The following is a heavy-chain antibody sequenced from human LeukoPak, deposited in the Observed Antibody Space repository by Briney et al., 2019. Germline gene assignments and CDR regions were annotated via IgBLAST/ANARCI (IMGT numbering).Heavy chain of an antibody. CDR1: GFTFSDFA. J-gene: IGHJ6*02. CDR2: ISSNGISP. D-gene: IGHD3-3*01. Sequence: PGGSLRLSCAASGFTFSDFAMHWLRQAPGKGLEYVSTISSNGISPYYVNSVKGRFTISRDNSKNTLYLQMGSLRADDTAVYYCVRAHSIHNYHYGTDVWGHGTTVTVSS. V-gene: IGHV3-64*01. CDR3: VRAHSIHNYHYGTDV.